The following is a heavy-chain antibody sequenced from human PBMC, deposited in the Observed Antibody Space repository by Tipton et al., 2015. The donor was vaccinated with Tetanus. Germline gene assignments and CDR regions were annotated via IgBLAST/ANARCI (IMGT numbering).Heavy chain of an antibody. V-gene: IGHV4-31*03. Sequence: TLSLTCSVSGGSINSGGYFWNWIRQQPGKGPEWIGYIYYSGDTFYSPSLKSRVTISVDTSKDQFSLNLRSVTAADTAVYYCARDHGITWGGMGYYYGMDVWGQGTTVTVSS. J-gene: IGHJ6*02. CDR1: GGSINSGGYF. CDR2: IYYSGDT. CDR3: ARDHGITWGGMGYYYGMDV. D-gene: IGHD3-16*01.